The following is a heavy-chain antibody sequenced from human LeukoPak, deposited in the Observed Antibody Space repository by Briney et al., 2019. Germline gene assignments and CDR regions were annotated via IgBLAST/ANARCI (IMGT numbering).Heavy chain of an antibody. CDR2: IKQDGSEK. D-gene: IGHD6-6*01. J-gene: IGHJ4*02. Sequence: GGYLRRSCAASGFTFSSYWMSWVPQAPGKGLEWGANIKQDGSEKYYMDSVKGRLTISRDNATNSLYLQMNSLKAEATSVCYSARDTWEYSRSSGDFYYWGQGTLVTVSS. CDR3: ARDTWEYSRSSGDFYY. CDR1: GFTFSSYW. V-gene: IGHV3-7*01.